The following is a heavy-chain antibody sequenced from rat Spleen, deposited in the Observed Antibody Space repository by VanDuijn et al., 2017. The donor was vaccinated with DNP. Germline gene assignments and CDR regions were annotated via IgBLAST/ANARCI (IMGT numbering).Heavy chain of an antibody. J-gene: IGHJ3*01. Sequence: QVQLRQSGAEPAKPGSSVKISCKASGYTFTTYYMTWIKQTTGQGLEYLGYIHTGSGGTNYNEKFKGKATLTVDKSSSTAFMQLSSLTPDDSAVYYCARGGQGVWFASWGQGTLVTVSS. CDR1: GYTFTTYY. CDR2: IHTGSGGT. D-gene: IGHD4-1*01. CDR3: ARGGQGVWFAS. V-gene: IGHV1-43*01.